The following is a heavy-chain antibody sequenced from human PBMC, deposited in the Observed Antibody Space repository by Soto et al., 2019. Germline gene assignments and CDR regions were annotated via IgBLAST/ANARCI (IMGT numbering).Heavy chain of an antibody. V-gene: IGHV3-9*01. D-gene: IGHD3-10*01. CDR3: ANLPLYGSGFDC. CDR2: ISWNGDAT. J-gene: IGHJ4*02. Sequence: SGGSLRLSCAASGFTFDDYAIHWVRQAPGKGLEWVSGISWNGDATGYADSVKGRFTISRDNAKNSLYLQMNSLRIEDTAIYYCANLPLYGSGFDCWGQGTPVTVSS. CDR1: GFTFDDYA.